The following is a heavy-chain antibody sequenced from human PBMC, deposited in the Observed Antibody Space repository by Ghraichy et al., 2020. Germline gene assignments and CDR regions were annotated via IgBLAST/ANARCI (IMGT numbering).Heavy chain of an antibody. J-gene: IGHJ4*02. CDR2: INHRGTS. CDR3: SRSPISEYDLLTGHSQRNSYIDA. CDR1: GGSFSGYQ. Sequence: SETLSLTCAVFGGSFSGYQWNWIRQSPGKGLEWIVEINHRGTSNYNPSLRSRFTMSADSSKNQFSLTAPSVTAADTALYFCSRSPISEYDLLTGHSQRNSYIDAWGQGGRVSVSS. D-gene: IGHD3-9*01. V-gene: IGHV4-34*01.